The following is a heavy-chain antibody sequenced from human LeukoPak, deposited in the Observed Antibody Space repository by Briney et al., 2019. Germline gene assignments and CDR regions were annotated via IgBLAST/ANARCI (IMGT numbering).Heavy chain of an antibody. V-gene: IGHV1-24*01. D-gene: IGHD3-10*01. CDR1: GYTLTELS. CDR3: ASNEEGMVRGVISQELYYYYYMDV. Sequence: ASVKVSCKVSGYTLTELSMHWVRQAPGKGLEWMGGFDPEDGETIYAQKFQGRVTMTEDTSTDTAYMELSSLRSEDTAVYYCASNEEGMVRGVISQELYYYYYMDVWGKGTTVTISS. CDR2: FDPEDGET. J-gene: IGHJ6*03.